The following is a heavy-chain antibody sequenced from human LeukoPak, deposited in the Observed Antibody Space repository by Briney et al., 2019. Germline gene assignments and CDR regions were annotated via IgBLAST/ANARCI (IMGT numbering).Heavy chain of an antibody. CDR3: ARDRYWFGELSLYYFDY. CDR1: GYTFTSYG. CDR2: ISAYNGNT. D-gene: IGHD3-10*01. J-gene: IGHJ4*02. Sequence: ASVKVSCKASGYTFTSYGISWVRQAPGQGLEWMGWISAYNGNTNYAQKLQGRVTTTTDTSTSSAYMELRSLRSDDTAVYYCARDRYWFGELSLYYFDYWGQGTLVTVSS. V-gene: IGHV1-18*01.